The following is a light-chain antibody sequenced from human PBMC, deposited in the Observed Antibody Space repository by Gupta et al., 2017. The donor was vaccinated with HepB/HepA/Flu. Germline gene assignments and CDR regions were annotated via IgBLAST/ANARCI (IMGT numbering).Light chain of an antibody. CDR2: WAS. J-gene: IGKJ2*01. CDR3: QQYDSSPRT. V-gene: IGKV4-1*01. CDR1: QSVLYRSNNKNY. Sequence: DLVMTPSPGSLAVSLGERAPINCKSSQSVLYRSNNKNYLAWYQQKPGQHPKLLIYWASTRESGVPDRFSGSGSGTDFTLTISSLQAEDVAVYYCQQYDSSPRTFGQGTKVEIK.